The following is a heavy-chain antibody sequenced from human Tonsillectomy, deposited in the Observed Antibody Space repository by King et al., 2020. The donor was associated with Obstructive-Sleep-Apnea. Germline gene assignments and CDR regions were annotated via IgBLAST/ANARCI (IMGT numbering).Heavy chain of an antibody. D-gene: IGHD6-13*01. J-gene: IGHJ3*02. CDR1: GFTFSSYA. V-gene: IGHV3-23*04. CDR2: IIGSGGST. Sequence: VQLVESGGGLVQPGGSLRLSCAASGFTFSSYAMSWVRQAPGKGLECVSAIIGSGGSTYYADSVKGRFTISRDNSKNTLYLQMNSLRAEETAVYYCAKRRGSSWFGKRFDAFDIWGQGTMVTVSS. CDR3: AKRRGSSWFGKRFDAFDI.